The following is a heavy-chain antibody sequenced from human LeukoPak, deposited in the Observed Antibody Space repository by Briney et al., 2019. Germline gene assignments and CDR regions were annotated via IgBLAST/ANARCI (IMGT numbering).Heavy chain of an antibody. V-gene: IGHV3-21*01. J-gene: IGHJ4*02. CDR3: ARDKFLPHYDFWSGYFPDY. CDR1: GFTFSSYC. CDR2: ISSSSSYI. D-gene: IGHD3-3*01. Sequence: GGSLRLSCAASGFTFSSYCMNWVRQAPGKGREWVSSISSSSSYIYYADSLKGRFTTSRDNAKNSLYLQMNSLRAEDTAVYYCARDKFLPHYDFWSGYFPDYWGQGTLVTVSS.